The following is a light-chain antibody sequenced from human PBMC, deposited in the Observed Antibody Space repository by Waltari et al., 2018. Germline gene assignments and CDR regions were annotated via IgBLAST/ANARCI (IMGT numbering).Light chain of an antibody. CDR1: SSNLGHNS. CDR2: YDD. V-gene: IGLV1-36*01. Sequence: QSVLTQPPSVSGASRQRVTISCSGSSSNLGHNSVTWYQQLPGKPPKLLIYYDDLLSSGVSDRFSGSKSGTSASLAIAGLQSEDEAHYYCAAWDASLSSWLFGGGTKLTVL. CDR3: AAWDASLSSWL. J-gene: IGLJ3*02.